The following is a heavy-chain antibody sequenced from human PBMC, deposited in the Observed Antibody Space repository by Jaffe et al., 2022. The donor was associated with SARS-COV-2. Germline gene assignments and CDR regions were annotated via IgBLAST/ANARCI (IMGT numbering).Heavy chain of an antibody. Sequence: EVQLVESGGGLVQPGGSLRLSCAASGFIFSSYWMHWVRQVPGKGLLWVSRTNSDGSTTTYADSVKGRFTISRDNAKNTLYLQMNSLRAEDTAVYYCARWSGYYGGMDVWGQGTTVTVSS. CDR1: GFIFSSYW. J-gene: IGHJ6*02. V-gene: IGHV3-74*01. CDR2: TNSDGSTT. D-gene: IGHD3-3*01. CDR3: ARWSGYYGGMDV.